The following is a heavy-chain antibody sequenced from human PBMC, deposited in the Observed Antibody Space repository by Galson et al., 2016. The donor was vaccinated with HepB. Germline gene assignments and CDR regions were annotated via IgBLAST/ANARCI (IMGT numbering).Heavy chain of an antibody. V-gene: IGHV3-23*01. J-gene: IGHJ5*01. CDR2: IRSAGDIT. D-gene: IGHD3-22*01. CDR3: ALPNWITTIAVGWFDS. CDR1: GFAFDRRA. Sequence: SLRLSCAASGFAFDRRALSWVRQAPGKRLEWVSVIRSAGDITYYADSVKGRFTISSDNSKNTLYLQMDSLRAEDTAIYYCALPNWITTIAVGWFDSWGQGTLVTVSS.